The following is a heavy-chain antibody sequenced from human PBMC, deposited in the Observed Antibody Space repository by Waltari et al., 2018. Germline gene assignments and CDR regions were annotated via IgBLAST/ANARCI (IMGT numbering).Heavy chain of an antibody. CDR2: IYASEST. D-gene: IGHD3-3*01. V-gene: IGHV4-61*09. Sequence: QVQLQESGPGLVKPSHTLSLTCSVSGASVSSGNHYLHWIRQHAGKGLEWIVYIYASESTSYNHSIKSRVTISVDTAKHQFSLNLSSVTAADTAMYDCVRDIPLWSGYYDWFDPWGQGTLVTVSS. CDR3: VRDIPLWSGYYDWFDP. CDR1: GASVSSGNHY. J-gene: IGHJ5*02.